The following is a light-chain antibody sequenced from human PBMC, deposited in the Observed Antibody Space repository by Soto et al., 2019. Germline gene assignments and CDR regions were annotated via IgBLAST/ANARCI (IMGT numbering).Light chain of an antibody. Sequence: QSVLTQPPSASGTPGQRVTISCSGSSSNIGNNYVYWYQQLPGTAPKLMIYEVSKRPSGVPDRFSGSKSGNTASLTVSGLQAEDEADYYCSSYAGSNNLVVFGGGTQLTVL. J-gene: IGLJ2*01. CDR3: SSYAGSNNLVV. V-gene: IGLV1-47*01. CDR1: SSNIGNNY. CDR2: EVS.